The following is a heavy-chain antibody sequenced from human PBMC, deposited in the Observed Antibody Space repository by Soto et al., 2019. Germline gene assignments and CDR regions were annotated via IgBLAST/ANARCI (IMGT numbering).Heavy chain of an antibody. V-gene: IGHV1-46*01. CDR3: ARGGQVVTSYYFYGMDV. J-gene: IGHJ6*02. Sequence: ASVKVSCKATGYTFTTYAIHWVRQAPGQGLEWMGMNNPSSGSTNFAQKFQGRVTMTRDTSTSIVYMELSSLRSDGTAVYYCARGGQVVTSYYFYGMDVWGQGTTVTVSS. D-gene: IGHD2-21*02. CDR2: NNPSSGST. CDR1: GYTFTTYA.